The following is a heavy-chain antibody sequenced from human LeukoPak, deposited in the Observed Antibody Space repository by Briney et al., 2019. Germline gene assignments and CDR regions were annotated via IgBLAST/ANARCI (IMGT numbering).Heavy chain of an antibody. Sequence: GGSLRLSCAASGFTFSDYTIHWVRQAPGKGLEWVAVIWYDGSNKYYADSVRGRFSISRDNSQNTVFLQMSSLRVDDTAAYYCVGTFTVFGVISTIAWGQGTLVTVSS. D-gene: IGHD3-3*01. CDR3: VGTFTVFGVISTIA. J-gene: IGHJ4*02. CDR2: IWYDGSNK. V-gene: IGHV3-33*01. CDR1: GFTFSDYT.